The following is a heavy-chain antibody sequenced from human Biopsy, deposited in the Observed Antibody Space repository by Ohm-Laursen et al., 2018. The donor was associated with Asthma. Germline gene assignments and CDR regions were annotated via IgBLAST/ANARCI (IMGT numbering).Heavy chain of an antibody. CDR1: GGTFNTYV. Sequence: SVKVSCKSLGGTFNTYVIGWVRQAPGQGLEWMGGINSVFGTTTYPQKFQDRVAITADDSTSTVYMELSSLRSEDTAVYYCARKAGSCISRTCYSLDLWGQGTLVTVSS. D-gene: IGHD2-2*01. V-gene: IGHV1-69*13. CDR3: ARKAGSCISRTCYSLDL. J-gene: IGHJ5*02. CDR2: INSVFGTT.